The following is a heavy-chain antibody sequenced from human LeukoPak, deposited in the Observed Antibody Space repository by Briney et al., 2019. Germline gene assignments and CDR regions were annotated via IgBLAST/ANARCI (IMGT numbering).Heavy chain of an antibody. CDR2: IYTSGST. CDR3: ARGRCSGGSCYWFGFDY. J-gene: IGHJ4*02. V-gene: IGHV4-4*07. D-gene: IGHD2-15*01. Sequence: KPSETLSLTCTVSGGSISSYYWSWIRQPAGKGLEWIGRIYTSGSTNYNPSLKSRVAMSVDTSNNQFSLKLSSVTAADTAVYYCARGRCSGGSCYWFGFDYWGQGTLVTVSS. CDR1: GGSISSYY.